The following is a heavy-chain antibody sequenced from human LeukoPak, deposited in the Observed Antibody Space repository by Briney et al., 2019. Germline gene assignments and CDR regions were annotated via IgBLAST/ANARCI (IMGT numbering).Heavy chain of an antibody. J-gene: IGHJ1*01. Sequence: GGSLRLSCAASGFTVSSNEMSWVRQAPGKGLEWVSSISGGSTYYADSRKGRFTISRDNSKNTLHLQMNSLRAEDTAVYYCAKGVAVAGTYFQHWGQGTLVTVSS. CDR1: GFTVSSNE. D-gene: IGHD6-19*01. CDR3: AKGVAVAGTYFQH. V-gene: IGHV3-38-3*01. CDR2: ISGGST.